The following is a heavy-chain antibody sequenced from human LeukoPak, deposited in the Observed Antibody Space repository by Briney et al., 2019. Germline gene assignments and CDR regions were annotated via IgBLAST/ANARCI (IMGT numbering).Heavy chain of an antibody. CDR1: GGSISSYY. CDR2: IYYSGST. D-gene: IGHD6-13*01. J-gene: IGHJ6*02. CDR3: ARADSSSWYDQDPLTYYYYGMDV. Sequence: SETLSLTCTVSGGSISSYYWSWIRQPPGKGLEWIGYIYYSGSTNYNPSLKSRVTISVDTSRNQFSLKLSSVTAADTAVYYCARADSSSWYDQDPLTYYYYGMDVWGQGTTVTVSS. V-gene: IGHV4-59*01.